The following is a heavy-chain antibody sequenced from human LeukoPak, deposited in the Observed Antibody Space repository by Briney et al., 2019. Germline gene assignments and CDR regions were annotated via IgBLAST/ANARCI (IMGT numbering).Heavy chain of an antibody. CDR3: ARSPGYGGYVNWFDP. V-gene: IGHV1-8*01. CDR2: MNPNSGNT. D-gene: IGHD5-12*01. CDR1: GYTFTSYD. J-gene: IGHJ5*02. Sequence: ASVKVSCKASGYTFTSYDINWVRQATGQGLEWMGWMNPNSGNTGYAQKFQGRVTMTRNTSICTAYMELSSLRSEDPAVYYCARSPGYGGYVNWFDPWGQGTLVTVSS.